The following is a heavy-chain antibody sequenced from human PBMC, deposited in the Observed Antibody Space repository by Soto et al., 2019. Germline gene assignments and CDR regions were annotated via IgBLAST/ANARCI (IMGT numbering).Heavy chain of an antibody. CDR1: GGSTSTHY. J-gene: IGHJ5*02. CDR3: ARVWYSKTGGLDP. D-gene: IGHD1-26*01. CDR2: ISTTGGT. Sequence: SETLSLTCSVSGGSTSTHYWIWFRQSAGKALEWIGHISTTGGTNYNPSLKSRVTMSVDTAGKAFSLQLASVTAADTAVYYCARVWYSKTGGLDPWGQGVLVTVSS. V-gene: IGHV4-4*07.